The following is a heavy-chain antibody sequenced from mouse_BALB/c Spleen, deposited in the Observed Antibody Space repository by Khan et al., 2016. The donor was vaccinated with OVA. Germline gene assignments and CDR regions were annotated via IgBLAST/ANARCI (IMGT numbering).Heavy chain of an antibody. Sequence: EVQLQESGPGLVKPSQSLSLTCTVTGYSITSDYAWNWIRQFPGNKLEWMGYISYSGRTSYNPSLKRRIPITRDTSKNQFFLQLNSVTTEDTATYYGARSVTITTVVATDFDYWGQGTTLTVSS. CDR2: ISYSGRT. D-gene: IGHD1-1*01. V-gene: IGHV3-2*02. CDR1: GYSITSDYA. CDR3: ARSVTITTVVATDFDY. J-gene: IGHJ2*01.